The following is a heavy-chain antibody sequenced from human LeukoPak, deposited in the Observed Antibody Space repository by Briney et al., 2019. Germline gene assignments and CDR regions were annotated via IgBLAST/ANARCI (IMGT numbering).Heavy chain of an antibody. J-gene: IGHJ4*02. Sequence: ASVKVSCKASGYTFTSYGISWVRQAPGQGLEWMGWISAYNGNTNYAQKLQGRVTMTTDTSTSTAYMELRSLRSDDTAVYYCASSLAAGSYFDYWGQGTLVTVSS. D-gene: IGHD2-15*01. V-gene: IGHV1-18*01. CDR3: ASSLAAGSYFDY. CDR2: ISAYNGNT. CDR1: GYTFTSYG.